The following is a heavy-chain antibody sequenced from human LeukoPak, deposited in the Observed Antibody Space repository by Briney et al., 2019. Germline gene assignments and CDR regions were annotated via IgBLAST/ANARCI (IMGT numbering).Heavy chain of an antibody. D-gene: IGHD2-2*02. J-gene: IGHJ3*02. Sequence: SETLSLTCAVYGGSFSGYYWSWIRQPPGKGLEWIGEINHSGSTNYNPSLKSRVTMSVDTSKNQFSLKLSSVTAADTAVYYCARAPKKANCSSTSCYIQGDAFDIWGQGTMVTVSS. V-gene: IGHV4-34*01. CDR1: GGSFSGYY. CDR3: ARAPKKANCSSTSCYIQGDAFDI. CDR2: INHSGST.